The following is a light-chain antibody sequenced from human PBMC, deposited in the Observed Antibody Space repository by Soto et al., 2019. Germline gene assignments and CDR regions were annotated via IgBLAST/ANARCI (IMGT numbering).Light chain of an antibody. CDR2: KVS. CDR1: SSDVGTYNL. CDR3: SSYTTSSTYV. J-gene: IGLJ1*01. Sequence: QSVLTQPASVSGSPGQSITISCTGTSSDVGTYNLVSWYQQYAGKAPKLIIYKVSNRPSGVSNRFSGSKSGNTAFLTISGLQAADEADYYCSSYTTSSTYVFGTGTKVTVL. V-gene: IGLV2-14*02.